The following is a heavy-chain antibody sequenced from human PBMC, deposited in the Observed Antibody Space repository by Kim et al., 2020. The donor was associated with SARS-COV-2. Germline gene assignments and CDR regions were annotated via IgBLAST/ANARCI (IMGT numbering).Heavy chain of an antibody. D-gene: IGHD3-10*01. Sequence: SQTLSLTCSVSGVSLSGRGHYWSWIRQFPGKGLEWIGHMFYDGTTYFNPSLKSRLTMSVDMSQSQFSLKLTSVAAADTAVYYCARKRPGRSGPYFDYWGQGSLILVSS. V-gene: IGHV4-31*03. CDR1: GVSLSGRGHY. CDR2: MFYDGTT. J-gene: IGHJ4*02. CDR3: ARKRPGRSGPYFDY.